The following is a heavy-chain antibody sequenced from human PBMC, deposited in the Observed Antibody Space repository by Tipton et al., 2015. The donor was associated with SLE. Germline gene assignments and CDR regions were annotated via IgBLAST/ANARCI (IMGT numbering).Heavy chain of an antibody. CDR3: ARQPYYESPFDY. CDR2: FYGGST. V-gene: IGHV4-59*08. D-gene: IGHD3-22*01. Sequence: GLVKPSETLSLTCSVSGGSINVYYWSWVRQPPGKGLEWIGYFYGGSTSYNPSLRGRVTISGDTSKNQFSLTLNSETAADTAVYHCARQPYYESPFDYWGQGTLVTVSS. J-gene: IGHJ4*02. CDR1: GGSINVYY.